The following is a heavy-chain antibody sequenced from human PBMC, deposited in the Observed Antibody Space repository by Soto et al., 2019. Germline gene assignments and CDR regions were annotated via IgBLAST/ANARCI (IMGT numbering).Heavy chain of an antibody. CDR2: IYPDDSDT. CDR3: ARHLRYFDWLSGMDV. V-gene: IGHV5-51*01. Sequence: GESLKISCKTSGYTFSSHWIAWVRQMPGKGLEWMGMIYPDDSDTRYSPSFQGQVTISADKSISTAYLQWSSLKASDTAMYYCARHLRYFDWLSGMDVWGQGTTVTVSS. CDR1: GYTFSSHW. D-gene: IGHD3-9*01. J-gene: IGHJ6*02.